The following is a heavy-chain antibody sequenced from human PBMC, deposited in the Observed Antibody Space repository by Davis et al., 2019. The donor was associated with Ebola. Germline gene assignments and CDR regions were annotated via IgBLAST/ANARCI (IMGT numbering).Heavy chain of an antibody. CDR2: ISSSGSTI. CDR3: ARAGSSSWSYYYYGMDV. J-gene: IGHJ6*02. Sequence: PGGSLRLSCAASGFTFSSYEMNWVRQAPGKGLEWVSYISSSGSTIYYADSVKGRFTISRDNAKNSLYLQMNSLRAEDTAVYYCARAGSSSWSYYYYGMDVWGQGTTVTVSS. D-gene: IGHD6-13*01. CDR1: GFTFSSYE. V-gene: IGHV3-48*03.